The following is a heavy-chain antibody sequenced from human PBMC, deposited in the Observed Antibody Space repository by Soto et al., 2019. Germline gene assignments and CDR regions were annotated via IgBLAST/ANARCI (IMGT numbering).Heavy chain of an antibody. CDR3: AKDPSPQPTTVVTPGWFDP. D-gene: IGHD4-17*01. Sequence: SETLSLTCTVTGGSIKAGGYYWSWIRQHPGKGLEWIGYIYYTGDTYYNPSLKSRLTISVDMSKSQFSLELRSVTAADTAVYYCAKDPSPQPTTVVTPGWFDPWGQGILVTVSS. CDR2: IYYTGDT. CDR1: GGSIKAGGYY. V-gene: IGHV4-31*03. J-gene: IGHJ5*02.